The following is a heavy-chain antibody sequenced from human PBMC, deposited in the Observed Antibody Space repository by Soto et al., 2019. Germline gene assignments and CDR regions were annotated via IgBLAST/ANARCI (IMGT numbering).Heavy chain of an antibody. Sequence: PSETLSLTCTVSGGSISNYYWSWIRQPPGKGLEWIGYIHYSGNTKYNPSLKSRVTISADTSKNQFSLKLSSVTAADTAVYYCARGHYDFWSGYFATIDYWGQGTRVTVSS. D-gene: IGHD3-3*01. CDR2: IHYSGNT. J-gene: IGHJ4*02. CDR1: GGSISNYY. CDR3: ARGHYDFWSGYFATIDY. V-gene: IGHV4-59*08.